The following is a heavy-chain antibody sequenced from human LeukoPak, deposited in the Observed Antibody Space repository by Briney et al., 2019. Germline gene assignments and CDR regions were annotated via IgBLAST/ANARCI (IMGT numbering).Heavy chain of an antibody. Sequence: GGSLRLSCAGSGFTFSTYSMNWVRQAPGKGLEWVSSISGSSGSIYYADSVKDRFTISRDNAENSLYLQMNSLRAEDTAVYYCARANPPGISFFDYWGQGALATVSS. CDR2: ISGSSGSI. CDR1: GFTFSTYS. V-gene: IGHV3-21*06. D-gene: IGHD3-16*02. J-gene: IGHJ4*02. CDR3: ARANPPGISFFDY.